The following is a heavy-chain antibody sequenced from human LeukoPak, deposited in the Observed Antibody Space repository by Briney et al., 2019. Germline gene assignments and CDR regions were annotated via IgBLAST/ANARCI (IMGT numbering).Heavy chain of an antibody. Sequence: GGSLRLSCAASGFTFSTYAMNWVRQAPGKGLEWVSSISTGGVTYLEDSVKGRFTISRDISKITLNLQRNSLRAEDTAVYYCAKDLNNYGTAPLDYWGQGTLVTVSS. CDR3: AKDLNNYGTAPLDY. CDR1: GFTFSTYA. V-gene: IGHV3-23*01. CDR2: ISTGGVT. D-gene: IGHD3-10*01. J-gene: IGHJ4*02.